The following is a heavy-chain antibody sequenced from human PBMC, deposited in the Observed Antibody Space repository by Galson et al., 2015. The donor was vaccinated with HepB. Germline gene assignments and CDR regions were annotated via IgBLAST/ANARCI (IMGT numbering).Heavy chain of an antibody. CDR3: ARAWDYYGSGSYPYGMDV. J-gene: IGHJ6*02. V-gene: IGHV3-30*04. CDR2: ISYDGSNK. Sequence: SLRLPCPVSGFTFSSYGTPWARQAPGKGLEWVAVISYDGSNKYYADSVKGRFTISRDNSKNTLYLQMNSLRAEDTAVYYCARAWDYYGSGSYPYGMDVWGQGTTVTVSS. D-gene: IGHD3-10*01. CDR1: GFTFSSYG.